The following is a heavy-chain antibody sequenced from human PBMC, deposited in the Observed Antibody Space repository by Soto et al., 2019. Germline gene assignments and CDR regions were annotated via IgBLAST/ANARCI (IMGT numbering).Heavy chain of an antibody. J-gene: IGHJ5*02. D-gene: IGHD1-26*01. CDR2: IYFTWRA. V-gene: IGHV4-30-4*08. Sequence: SETLSLTCTVSGDSVTSGNYYWSLIRQPPGKGLEWIGVIYFTWRAYYNPSLKSRLTMSVDTSKNQFSLKVTSVTAADTAVYYCASGGSSNWFDPWGQGTLVTVSS. CDR3: ASGGSSNWFDP. CDR1: GDSVTSGNYY.